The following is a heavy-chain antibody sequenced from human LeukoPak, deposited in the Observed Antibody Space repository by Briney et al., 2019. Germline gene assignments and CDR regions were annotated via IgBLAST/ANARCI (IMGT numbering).Heavy chain of an antibody. D-gene: IGHD3-22*01. Sequence: GGSLRLSCAASGFTFDSYAMSWVRQAPGKGLEWVSTITDSGVSTYYADSVKGRFTISRDNSKNTLYLQMNSLRAEDTAVYYCAKDLTAGGIGYRTNAFDIWGQGTMVTVSS. V-gene: IGHV3-23*01. CDR2: ITDSGVST. J-gene: IGHJ3*02. CDR1: GFTFDSYA. CDR3: AKDLTAGGIGYRTNAFDI.